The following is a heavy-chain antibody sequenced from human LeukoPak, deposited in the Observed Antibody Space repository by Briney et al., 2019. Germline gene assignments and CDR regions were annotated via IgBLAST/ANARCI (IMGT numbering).Heavy chain of an antibody. J-gene: IGHJ4*02. V-gene: IGHV4-38-2*01. Sequence: SETLSLTCAVSGYSISRGYYWALIRQPPGKGLEWIGTVYHTGSTYYSPSLDSRVTISVDTSKNEFSLNLKSVTAADTAVYYCARAGWIITSGIDYWGQGALVTVSS. CDR2: VYHTGST. CDR1: GYSISRGYY. D-gene: IGHD3-10*01. CDR3: ARAGWIITSGIDY.